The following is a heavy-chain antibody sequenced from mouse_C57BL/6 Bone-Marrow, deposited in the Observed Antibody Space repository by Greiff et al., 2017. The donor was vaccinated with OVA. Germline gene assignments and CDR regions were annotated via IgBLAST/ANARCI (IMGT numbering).Heavy chain of an antibody. CDR3: ASPGGYYAMDY. V-gene: IGHV5-6*01. D-gene: IGHD1-1*02. Sequence: EVQRVESGGDLVKPGGSLKLSCAASGFTFSSYGMSWVRQTPDKRLEWVATISSGGSYTYYPDSVKGRFTISRDNAKNTLYLQMSSLKSEDTAIYYCASPGGYYAMDYWGQGTSVTVSS. CDR1: GFTFSSYG. CDR2: ISSGGSYT. J-gene: IGHJ4*01.